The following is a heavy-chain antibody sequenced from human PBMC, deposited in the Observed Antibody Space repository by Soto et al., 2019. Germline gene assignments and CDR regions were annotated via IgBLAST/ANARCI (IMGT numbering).Heavy chain of an antibody. CDR2: INHSGST. V-gene: IGHV4-34*01. Sequence: PXGTLSLTCAVYGGSFSGYYWNWIRQPPGRGLEWIGEINHSGSTNYNPSLKSRVTISVDTSKNQFSLKLTSVTAADTAVYYCATRLRGVDVWGQGTMVTVSS. J-gene: IGHJ3*01. CDR1: GGSFSGYY. CDR3: ATRLRGVDV. D-gene: IGHD3-10*01.